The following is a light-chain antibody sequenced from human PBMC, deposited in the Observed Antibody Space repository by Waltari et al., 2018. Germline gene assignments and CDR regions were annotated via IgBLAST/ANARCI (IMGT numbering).Light chain of an antibody. Sequence: QSALTQPPSASGSPGQSVTISCTGTSGDVGTYNYVSWYQQHPGKAPKLMIYEVSKRPSGVPARFAGSKSGNTASLTVSGLQAEDEADYYCSSYVGSNNYVFGTGTKVTVL. CDR2: EVS. V-gene: IGLV2-8*01. CDR3: SSYVGSNNYV. J-gene: IGLJ1*01. CDR1: SGDVGTYNY.